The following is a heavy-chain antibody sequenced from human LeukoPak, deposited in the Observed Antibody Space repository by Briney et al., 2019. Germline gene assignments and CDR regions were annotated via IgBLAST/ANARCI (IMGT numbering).Heavy chain of an antibody. CDR2: IDYSAYS. CDR3: ARDTLSGWYFFDY. D-gene: IGHD6-19*01. V-gene: IGHV4-31*03. Sequence: SETLSLTCTVSGGSITSGGSYWSWIRQYPGKGLEWIGHIDYSAYSYYSPSLKNRVTISVDTSKNQLSLKLTSVTAADTAVYYCARDTLSGWYFFDYWGQGTLVTVSS. CDR1: GGSITSGGSY. J-gene: IGHJ4*02.